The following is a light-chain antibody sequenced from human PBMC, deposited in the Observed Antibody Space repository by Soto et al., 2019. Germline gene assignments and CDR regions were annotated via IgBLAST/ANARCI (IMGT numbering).Light chain of an antibody. Sequence: EIVLTQSPATLSLSPGENANLSCRASQSVSSYLAWYQQKPGQAPRLLIYDASNRATDIPARFLGSGSGTDFTLTISSLAPEDFAVYYCQLRSNWPLYTFGQGTTLEIK. CDR3: QLRSNWPLYT. CDR2: DAS. CDR1: QSVSSY. V-gene: IGKV3-11*01. J-gene: IGKJ2*01.